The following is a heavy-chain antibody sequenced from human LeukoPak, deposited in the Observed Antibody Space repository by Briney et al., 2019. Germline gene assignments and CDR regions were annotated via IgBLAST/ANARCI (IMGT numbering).Heavy chain of an antibody. CDR2: IYYSGST. CDR3: VRTEVSSGSEDY. CDR1: GGSIISSAYY. D-gene: IGHD6-19*01. J-gene: IGHJ4*02. Sequence: SETLPLTRTVSGGSIISSAYYWSWIRQPPGKRLEWIGYIYYSGSTYYNPSLKSRVTISLDTSKNQFSLKLSSVTAADTAVYYCVRTEVSSGSEDYWGQGTLVTVSS. V-gene: IGHV4-30-4*08.